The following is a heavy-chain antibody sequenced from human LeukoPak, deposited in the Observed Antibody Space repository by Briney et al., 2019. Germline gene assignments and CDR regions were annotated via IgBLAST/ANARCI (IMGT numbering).Heavy chain of an antibody. Sequence: SETLSLTCTVSGGSISSSSYSWGWIRQPPGKGLEWIGSIYYSGSTYYNPSLKSRVTISVDTSKNQFSLKLSSVTAADTAVYYCARHRGGLTVVTTNFDYWGQGTLVTVSS. V-gene: IGHV4-39*01. CDR1: GGSISSSSYS. CDR2: IYYSGST. J-gene: IGHJ4*02. CDR3: ARHRGGLTVVTTNFDY. D-gene: IGHD4-23*01.